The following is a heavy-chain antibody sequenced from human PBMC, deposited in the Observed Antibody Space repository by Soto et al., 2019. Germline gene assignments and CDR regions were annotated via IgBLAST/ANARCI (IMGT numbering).Heavy chain of an antibody. CDR1: GYTFTSYG. J-gene: IGHJ4*02. D-gene: IGHD2-15*01. V-gene: IGHV1-18*01. Sequence: QVQLVQSGAEVKKPGASVKVSCKASGYTFTSYGISWVRQAPGQGLEWMGWISAYNGNTNYAQKLQGRVTMTTDTSTSTAYIELRSLRSDDTAVYYCARDGGEDIVLVVAATPLDYWGQGTLVTVSS. CDR2: ISAYNGNT. CDR3: ARDGGEDIVLVVAATPLDY.